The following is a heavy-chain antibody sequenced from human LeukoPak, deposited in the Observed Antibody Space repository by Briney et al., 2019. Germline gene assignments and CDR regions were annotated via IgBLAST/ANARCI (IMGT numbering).Heavy chain of an antibody. Sequence: GGSLKISCKGSGYSFTSYWIGWVRQMPGKGLEWMGIIYPGDSDTRYSPSFQGQVTISADKSISTAYLQWSSLKASDTAMYYCARLFSPSKLELRGDYFDYWGQGTLVTVSS. V-gene: IGHV5-51*01. D-gene: IGHD1-7*01. CDR2: IYPGDSDT. CDR3: ARLFSPSKLELRGDYFDY. J-gene: IGHJ4*02. CDR1: GYSFTSYW.